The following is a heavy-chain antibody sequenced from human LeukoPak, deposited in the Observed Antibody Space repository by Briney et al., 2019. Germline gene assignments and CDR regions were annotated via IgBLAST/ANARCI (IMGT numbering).Heavy chain of an antibody. Sequence: GASVKVSCKASGGTFSSYAISWVRQAPGQGLEWMGGIIPIFGTANYAQKFQGRVTITADESTSTAYMELSSLRSEDTAVYYCARCHDEINYYGSGSSGWWFDPWGQGTLVTVSS. J-gene: IGHJ5*02. CDR3: ARCHDEINYYGSGSSGWWFDP. CDR2: IIPIFGTA. CDR1: GGTFSSYA. V-gene: IGHV1-69*13. D-gene: IGHD3-10*01.